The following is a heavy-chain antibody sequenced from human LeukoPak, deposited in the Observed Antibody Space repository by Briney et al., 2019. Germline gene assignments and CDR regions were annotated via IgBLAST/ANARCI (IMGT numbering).Heavy chain of an antibody. Sequence: PSETLSLTCTVSGGSISSYYWSWIREPPGKGLEWMGYIYYSVSTNYNPSLKSRVTISVDTSKNQFSLKLSSVTAADTAVYYCARHVGSSEKSWFDPWGQGTLVTVSS. CDR2: IYYSVST. D-gene: IGHD6-13*01. CDR3: ARHVGSSEKSWFDP. V-gene: IGHV4-59*08. J-gene: IGHJ5*02. CDR1: GGSISSYY.